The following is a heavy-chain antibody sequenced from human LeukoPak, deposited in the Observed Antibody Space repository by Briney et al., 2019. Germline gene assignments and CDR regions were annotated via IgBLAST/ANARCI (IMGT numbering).Heavy chain of an antibody. Sequence: PGGSLGLSCAASGFTFSNAWMHWVRQAPGKGLVWVSRISTDASSTTYADSVKGRFTISRDNAKGTLYLQMSSLRAEDTAVYYCTGHHQAYSRTYWGQGTLVTVSS. CDR1: GFTFSNAW. J-gene: IGHJ4*02. CDR2: ISTDASST. D-gene: IGHD4-11*01. CDR3: TGHHQAYSRTY. V-gene: IGHV3-74*01.